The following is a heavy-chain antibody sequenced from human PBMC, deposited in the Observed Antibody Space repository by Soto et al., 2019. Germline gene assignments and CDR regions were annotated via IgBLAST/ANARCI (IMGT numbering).Heavy chain of an antibody. V-gene: IGHV5-10-1*01. Sequence: PGESLKISCKGSGYSFTSCWISWVRQMPGKGLEWMGRIDPSDSYTNYSPSFQGHVTISADKSISTAYLQWSSLKASDTAMYYWARRAYYDFWSGYYHYGMDVWGQGTTVTVSS. D-gene: IGHD3-3*01. CDR1: GYSFTSCW. CDR3: ARRAYYDFWSGYYHYGMDV. CDR2: IDPSDSYT. J-gene: IGHJ6*02.